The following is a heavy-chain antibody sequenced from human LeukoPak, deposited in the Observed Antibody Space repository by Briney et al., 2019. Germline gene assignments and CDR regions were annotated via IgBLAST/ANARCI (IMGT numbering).Heavy chain of an antibody. CDR3: ARDPGITMVRGVIPDYYYYMDV. CDR1: GGSISSGSYY. Sequence: PSETLSLTCTVSGGSISSGSYYWSWIRQPAGKGLEWIGRIYTSGSTNYNPSLKSRVTISVDTSKNQFSLKLSSVTAADTAVYYCARDPGITMVRGVIPDYYYYMDVWGKGTTVTISS. J-gene: IGHJ6*03. D-gene: IGHD3-10*01. V-gene: IGHV4-61*02. CDR2: IYTSGST.